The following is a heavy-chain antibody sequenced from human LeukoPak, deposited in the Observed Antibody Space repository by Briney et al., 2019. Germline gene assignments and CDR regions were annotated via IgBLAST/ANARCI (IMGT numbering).Heavy chain of an antibody. J-gene: IGHJ4*02. D-gene: IGHD3-3*01. Sequence: PGASVKVSCKASGYTFTSYGISWVRQAPGQGLEWMGWFSAYNGNTNYAQKLQGRVTMTTDTSTSTAYMELRSLRSDDTAVYYCARIYYDFWSGYPEVDYWGQGTLVTVST. CDR2: FSAYNGNT. CDR1: GYTFTSYG. V-gene: IGHV1-18*01. CDR3: ARIYYDFWSGYPEVDY.